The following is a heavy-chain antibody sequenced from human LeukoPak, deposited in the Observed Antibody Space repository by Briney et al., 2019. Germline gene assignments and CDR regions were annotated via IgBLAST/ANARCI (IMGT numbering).Heavy chain of an antibody. V-gene: IGHV4-34*01. J-gene: IGHJ4*02. CDR2: INHSGST. Sequence: SETLSLTCAVYGGSFSGYYWSWIRQPPGKGLEWIGEINHSGSTNYNPSLKSRVTISVDTSKNQFSLKLSSVTAADTAVYYCARGPLGYYDSSGYYYEYYFGYWGQGTLVTVSS. D-gene: IGHD3-22*01. CDR1: GGSFSGYY. CDR3: ARGPLGYYDSSGYYYEYYFGY.